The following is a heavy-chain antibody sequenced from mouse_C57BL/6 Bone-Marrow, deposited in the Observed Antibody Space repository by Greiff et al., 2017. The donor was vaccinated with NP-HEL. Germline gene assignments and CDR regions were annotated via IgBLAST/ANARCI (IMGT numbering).Heavy chain of an antibody. D-gene: IGHD1-1*01. CDR1: GFTFSSYA. CDR3: ARDPLYYGSSYWYFDV. J-gene: IGHJ1*03. Sequence: EVHLVESGGGLVKPGGSLKLSCAASGFTFSSYAMSWVRQTPEKRLEWVATISDGGSYTYYPDNVKGRFTISRDNAKNNLYLQMSHLKSEDTAMYYCARDPLYYGSSYWYFDVWGTGTTVTVSS. CDR2: ISDGGSYT. V-gene: IGHV5-4*01.